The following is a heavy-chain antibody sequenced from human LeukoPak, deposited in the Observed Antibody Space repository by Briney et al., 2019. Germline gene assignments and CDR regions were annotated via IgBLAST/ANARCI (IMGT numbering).Heavy chain of an antibody. CDR1: GGSISSYY. Sequence: SETLSLTCTVSGGSISSYYWSWIRQPPGKGLEWIGYIYYSGSTNYNPSLKSRVTISVDTSKNQFSLKLSSVTAADTAVYYCAREARNYVRYYYYYYMDVWGKGTTVTVSS. V-gene: IGHV4-59*01. D-gene: IGHD1-7*01. CDR2: IYYSGST. J-gene: IGHJ6*03. CDR3: AREARNYVRYYYYYYMDV.